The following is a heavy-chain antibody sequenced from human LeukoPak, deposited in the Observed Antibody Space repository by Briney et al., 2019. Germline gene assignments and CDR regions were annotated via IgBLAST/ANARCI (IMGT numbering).Heavy chain of an antibody. Sequence: SETLSLTCAVYGGSLSGHYWNWYRQPPGKGLEWIGEVNDWGSTNYNPSLKSRVTISIDTSKDQFSLKLSSVTAADTAVYFCASRLGGIALVRGSYGMDVWGQGTTVTVSS. CDR1: GGSLSGHY. CDR3: ASRLGGIALVRGSYGMDV. J-gene: IGHJ6*02. CDR2: VNDWGST. V-gene: IGHV4-34*01. D-gene: IGHD3-10*01.